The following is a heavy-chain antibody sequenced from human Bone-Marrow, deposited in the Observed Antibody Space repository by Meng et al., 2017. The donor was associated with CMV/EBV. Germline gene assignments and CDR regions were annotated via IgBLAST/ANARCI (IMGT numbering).Heavy chain of an antibody. CDR3: ARDDFTTSSFEL. CDR2: INSDGSSI. V-gene: IGHV3-74*01. CDR1: GFNFRTSW. J-gene: IGHJ4*02. Sequence: GGSLRLSCAASGFNFRTSWIHWVRQAPGKGLVWVSRINSDGSSISYADFVKGRFTIPRDNARNTVFLQLNSVTADDTGLYYGARDDFTTSSFELWGQGTLVTVSS. D-gene: IGHD3-22*01.